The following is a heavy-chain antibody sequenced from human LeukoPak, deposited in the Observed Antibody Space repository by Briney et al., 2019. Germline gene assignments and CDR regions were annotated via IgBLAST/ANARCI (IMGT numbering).Heavy chain of an antibody. V-gene: IGHV3-30-3*01. J-gene: IGHJ4*02. CDR1: GFTFSSYA. Sequence: GRSLRLSCAASGFTFSSYAMHWVRQAPGKGLEGVAVISYDGSNKYYADSVKGRFTISRDNSKNTLYLQMNSLRAEDSAVYYCATDYINRSPRSRWGGYFDYWGQGTLVTVSS. CDR2: ISYDGSNK. CDR3: ATDYINRSPRSRWGGYFDY. D-gene: IGHD6-19*01.